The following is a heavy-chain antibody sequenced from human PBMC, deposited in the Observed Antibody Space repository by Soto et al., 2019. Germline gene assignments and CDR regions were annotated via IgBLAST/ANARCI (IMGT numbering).Heavy chain of an antibody. V-gene: IGHV3-23*01. Sequence: PGGSLRLSCAASGFTFSTYAMSWVRQAPGKGLEWVSTINTSGGSTYYADSVKGRFTISRDNSKNSLYLQMNSLRAEDTAVYYCARDYSSYGPFDYWGQGTLVTVSS. D-gene: IGHD5-18*01. CDR2: INTSGGST. CDR3: ARDYSSYGPFDY. CDR1: GFTFSTYA. J-gene: IGHJ4*02.